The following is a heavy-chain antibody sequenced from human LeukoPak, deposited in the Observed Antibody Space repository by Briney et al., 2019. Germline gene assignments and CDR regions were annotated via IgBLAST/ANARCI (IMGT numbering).Heavy chain of an antibody. J-gene: IGHJ4*02. CDR1: GHTFIRYA. CDR3: ARHDNDDDFDY. V-gene: IGHV7-4-1*02. Sequence: GASVKVSCKASGHTFIRYAINWLRQVPGQGLEWMGWINMYTANPAYAQGFTERFVFSLDTSVSTAYLEISNLKAEDTAVYYCARHDNDDDFDYWGQGTLVTVSS. D-gene: IGHD3-16*01. CDR2: INMYTANP.